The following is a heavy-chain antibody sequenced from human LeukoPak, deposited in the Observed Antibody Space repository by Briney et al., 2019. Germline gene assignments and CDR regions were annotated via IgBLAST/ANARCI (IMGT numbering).Heavy chain of an antibody. V-gene: IGHV4-59*01. D-gene: IGHD6-13*01. CDR3: VRDSGSTDAFDI. CDR2: IYYSGST. J-gene: IGHJ3*02. CDR1: GGSISSYY. Sequence: SETLSLTCTVSGGSISSYYWSWIRQPPGKGLEWIGYIYYSGSTNYNPSLKSRVTISVDTSKNQFSLKLSSVTAADTAVYYCVRDSGSTDAFDIWGQGTMVTVSS.